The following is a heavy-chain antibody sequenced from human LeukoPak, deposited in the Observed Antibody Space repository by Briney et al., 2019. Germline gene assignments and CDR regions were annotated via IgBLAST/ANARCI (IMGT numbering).Heavy chain of an antibody. J-gene: IGHJ3*02. CDR1: GGSISSGGYY. CDR2: IYYSGST. V-gene: IGHV4-31*03. CDR3: AGDIVVVPGAIGGAFDI. D-gene: IGHD2-2*01. Sequence: SQTLSLTCTVSGGSISSGGYYWRWIRQHPGKGLEWIGYIYYSGSTEYNPSLKTRVTISLDTTKNQSSLNLNSVTPADTAVYYCAGDIVVVPGAIGGAFDIWGQGTMVTVSS.